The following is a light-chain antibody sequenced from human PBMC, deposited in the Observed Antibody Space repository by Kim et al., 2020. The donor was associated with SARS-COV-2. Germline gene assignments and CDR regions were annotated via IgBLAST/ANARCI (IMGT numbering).Light chain of an antibody. CDR1: RGHSNYA. J-gene: IGLJ2*01. CDR2: LNNDGSH. V-gene: IGLV4-69*01. CDR3: QTWDTGTHVV. Sequence: VKLTCTLNRGHSNYAIAWHQQQPPEKSPRFLMKLNNDGSHTKGDGIPDRFSGSIYGAERYLTISGLQSEDEADYYCQTWDTGTHVVFGGGTQLTVL.